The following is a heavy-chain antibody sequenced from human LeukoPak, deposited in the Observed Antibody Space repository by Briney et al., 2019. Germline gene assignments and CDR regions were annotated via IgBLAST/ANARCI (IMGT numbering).Heavy chain of an antibody. CDR3: ARGFRILIAAALGY. D-gene: IGHD6-13*01. CDR2: MNPNSGNT. Sequence: GASVKVSCKASGYTFTSYDINWVRQATGQGLEWMGWMNPNSGNTGYAQKFQGRVTMTRNTSISTAYMELSSLRSEDRAVYYCARGFRILIAAALGYWGQGTLVTVSS. V-gene: IGHV1-8*01. CDR1: GYTFTSYD. J-gene: IGHJ4*02.